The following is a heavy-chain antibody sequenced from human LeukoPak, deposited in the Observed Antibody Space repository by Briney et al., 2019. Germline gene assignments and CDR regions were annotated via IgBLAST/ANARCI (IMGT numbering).Heavy chain of an antibody. Sequence: GGSLRLSCAASGFTVSTYEMNWVLQAPGNGLEWVSYISSSGITIYYADSVKGRFTISRDNAKNSLFLQMNSLRAEDTAVYFCARDFVVGAPYYYYGMDVWGQGTTVTVSS. D-gene: IGHD1-26*01. CDR1: GFTVSTYE. J-gene: IGHJ6*02. CDR3: ARDFVVGAPYYYYGMDV. V-gene: IGHV3-48*03. CDR2: ISSSGITI.